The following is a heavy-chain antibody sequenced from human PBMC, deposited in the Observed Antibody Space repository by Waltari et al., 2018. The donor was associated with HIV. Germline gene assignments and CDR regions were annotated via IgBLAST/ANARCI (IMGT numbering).Heavy chain of an antibody. CDR3: ARGGRYYYDSSGDWYFDY. D-gene: IGHD3-22*01. V-gene: IGHV4-31*01. Sequence: QVQLQESGPGLVKPSQTLSLTCTVSGGSISSGGYYWSWIRQHPGTGLEWIGYSYYSGSTYDNPSLKSLVTISVDTSKNQFSRKLSSVTAADTAVYDCARGGRYYYDSSGDWYFDYWGQGTLVTVSS. CDR2: SYYSGST. CDR1: GGSISSGGYY. J-gene: IGHJ4*02.